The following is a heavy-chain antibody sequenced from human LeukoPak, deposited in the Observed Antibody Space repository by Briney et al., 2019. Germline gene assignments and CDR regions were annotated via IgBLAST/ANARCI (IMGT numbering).Heavy chain of an antibody. CDR1: GFTFSSYS. CDR2: ISSSSSYI. V-gene: IGHV3-21*04. CDR3: AKRPLYGDTYYFDY. J-gene: IGHJ4*02. D-gene: IGHD4-17*01. Sequence: GGSLRLSCAASGFTFSSYSMNWVRQAPGKGLEWVSSISSSSSYIYYADSVKGRFTISRDNAKNSLYLQMNSLRAEDTAVYYCAKRPLYGDTYYFDYWGQGTLVTVSS.